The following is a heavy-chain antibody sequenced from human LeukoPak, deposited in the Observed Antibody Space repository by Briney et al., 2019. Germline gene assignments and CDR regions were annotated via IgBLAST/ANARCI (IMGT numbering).Heavy chain of an antibody. CDR1: GFTFSSYW. CDR3: ARGSTSRIDS. J-gene: IGHJ4*02. D-gene: IGHD1-14*01. Sequence: PGGSLRLSCATSGFTFSSYWMHWVRQAPGKGLVWVSRMNSDGSSTTYADSVKGRFTISRDNAKNTLYLQMNSLRAEDTAVYYCARGSTSRIDSWGQGTLVTVSS. CDR2: MNSDGSST. V-gene: IGHV3-74*01.